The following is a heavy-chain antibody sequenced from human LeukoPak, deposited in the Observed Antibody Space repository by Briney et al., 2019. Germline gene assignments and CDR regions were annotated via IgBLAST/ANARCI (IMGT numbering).Heavy chain of an antibody. CDR1: GGSISSSNW. CDR3: ARDSGDGSGSYYNGAPRRDYYYYGMDV. V-gene: IGHV4-4*02. CDR2: IYHSGST. D-gene: IGHD3-10*01. Sequence: SGTLSLTCAVSGGSISSSNWWSWFRQPPGKGLEWIGEIYHSGSTNYNPSLKSRVTISVDKSKNQFSLKLSSVTAADTAVYYCARDSGDGSGSYYNGAPRRDYYYYGMDVWGQGTTVTVSS. J-gene: IGHJ6*02.